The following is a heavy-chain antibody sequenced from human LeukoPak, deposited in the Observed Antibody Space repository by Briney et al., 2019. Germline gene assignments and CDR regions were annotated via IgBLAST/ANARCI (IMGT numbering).Heavy chain of an antibody. V-gene: IGHV4-59*08. Sequence: RSSETLSLTCTVSGGSISSYYWSWIRQPPGKGLEWIGYIYYSGSTNYNPSLKSRVTISVDTSKNQFSLKLSSVTAADTAVYYCARQPMVRGVTALDYWGQGTLVTVSS. J-gene: IGHJ4*02. CDR1: GGSISSYY. CDR2: IYYSGST. CDR3: ARQPMVRGVTALDY. D-gene: IGHD3-10*01.